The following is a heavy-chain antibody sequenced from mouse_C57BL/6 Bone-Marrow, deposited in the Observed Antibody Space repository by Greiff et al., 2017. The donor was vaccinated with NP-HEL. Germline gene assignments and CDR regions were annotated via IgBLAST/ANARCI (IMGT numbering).Heavy chain of an antibody. CDR3: ARDDYVAMDY. CDR2: INYDGSST. V-gene: IGHV5-16*01. Sequence: EVQVVESEGGLVQPGSSMKLSCTASGFTFSDYYMAWVRQVPEKGLEWVANINYDGSSTYYLDSLKSRFIISRDNAKNILYLQMSSLKSEDTATYYCARDDYVAMDYWGQGTSVTVSS. J-gene: IGHJ4*01. CDR1: GFTFSDYY.